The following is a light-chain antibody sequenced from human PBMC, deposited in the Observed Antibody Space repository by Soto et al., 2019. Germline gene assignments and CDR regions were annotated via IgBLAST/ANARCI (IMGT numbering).Light chain of an antibody. J-gene: IGKJ5*01. CDR1: QSISNY. Sequence: DIQMTQPPSSLSASVGDRVTITCRASQSISNYLNWYQQKPGKAPKLLIYAASSLQSGVPSRFSGSGSGTDFTLTISSLQPEDFATYYCQQSFSTLITFGQGTRLEIK. CDR2: AAS. V-gene: IGKV1-39*01. CDR3: QQSFSTLIT.